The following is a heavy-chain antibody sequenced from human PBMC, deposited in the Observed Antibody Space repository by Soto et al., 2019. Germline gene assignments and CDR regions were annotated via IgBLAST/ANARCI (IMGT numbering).Heavy chain of an antibody. CDR2: IYYSGST. CDR1: GGSISSGGYY. D-gene: IGHD2-15*01. CDR3: ARARTGGRSNYIVVVVAAIADAFDI. Sequence: SETLSLTCTVSGGSISSGGYYWSWIRQHPGKSLEWIGYIYYSGSTYYNPSLKSRVTISVDTSKNQFSLKLSSVTAADTAVYYCARARTGGRSNYIVVVVAAIADAFDIWGQGTMVTVSS. J-gene: IGHJ3*02. V-gene: IGHV4-31*03.